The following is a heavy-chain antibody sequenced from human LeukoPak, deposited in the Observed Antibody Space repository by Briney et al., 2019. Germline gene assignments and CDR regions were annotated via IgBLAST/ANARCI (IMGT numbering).Heavy chain of an antibody. J-gene: IGHJ6*03. V-gene: IGHV4-38-2*02. CDR2: IYHSGST. D-gene: IGHD6-6*01. CDR1: GYSISSGYY. CDR3: ARDNMGTSSSSRGDYYYMDV. Sequence: SETLSLTCTVSGYSISSGYYWGWIRQPPGKGLAWIGSIYHSGSTYYNPSLKSRVTISVDTSKNQFSLKLSSVTAADTAVYYCARDNMGTSSSSRGDYYYMDVWGKGTTVTVSS.